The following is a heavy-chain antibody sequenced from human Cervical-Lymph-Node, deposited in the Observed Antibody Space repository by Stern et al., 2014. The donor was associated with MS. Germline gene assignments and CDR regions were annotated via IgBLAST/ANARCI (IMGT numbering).Heavy chain of an antibody. J-gene: IGHJ3*02. V-gene: IGHV1-18*01. CDR3: ARCLLGSENAFDI. CDR1: GYTFTSYG. CDR2: ISAYNGNT. D-gene: IGHD2-15*01. Sequence: VQLLESGAEVKKPGASVKVSCTASGYTFTSYGISWVRQAPGPGLEWKGWISAYNGNTNYTQKLQGRVTMTTDTATSTAYMELRSLRSDDTAVYYCARCLLGSENAFDIWGQGTMVTVSS.